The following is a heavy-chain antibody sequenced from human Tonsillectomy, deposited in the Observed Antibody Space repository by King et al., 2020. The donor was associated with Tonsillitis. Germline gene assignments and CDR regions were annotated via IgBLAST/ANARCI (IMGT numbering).Heavy chain of an antibody. CDR1: GYTFTGYY. V-gene: IGHV1-2*02. D-gene: IGHD2-15*01. CDR2: INPNSGGT. J-gene: IGHJ4*02. CDR3: ASGGYCSGGSCYTDVDY. Sequence: QLVQSGAEVKKPGASVRVSCKTSGYTFTGYYMHWVRQAPGQGLEWMGWINPNSGGTNYEQKFQGRVTLTTDTSITTPSMELNTTAYMELSRRTSDDTAVYYCASGGYCSGGSCYTDVDYWGQGTLVTVSS.